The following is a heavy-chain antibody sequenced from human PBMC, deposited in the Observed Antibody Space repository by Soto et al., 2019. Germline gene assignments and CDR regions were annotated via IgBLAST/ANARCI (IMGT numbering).Heavy chain of an antibody. CDR3: AKEFRYYDSNPYGMDV. J-gene: IGHJ6*02. V-gene: IGHV3-30*18. Sequence: PGGSLRLSCAASGFTFSSYGMHWVRQAPGKGLEWVAVISYDGSNKYYADSVKGRFTISRDNSKNTLYLQMNSLRAEDTAVYYCAKEFRYYDSNPYGMDVWGQGTTVTGSS. CDR2: ISYDGSNK. CDR1: GFTFSSYG. D-gene: IGHD3-22*01.